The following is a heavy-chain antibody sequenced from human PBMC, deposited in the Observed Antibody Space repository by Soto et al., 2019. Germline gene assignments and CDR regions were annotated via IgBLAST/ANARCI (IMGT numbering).Heavy chain of an antibody. J-gene: IGHJ6*02. CDR3: ASYDFWSGYYPGARDYYYGMDV. CDR2: IIPIFGTA. Sequence: SVKVSCKASGGTFSSYAISWVRQAPGQGLEWMGGIIPIFGTANYAQKFQGRVTITADESTSTAYMELSSLRSEDTAVYYCASYDFWSGYYPGARDYYYGMDVWGQGTTVTVSS. CDR1: GGTFSSYA. V-gene: IGHV1-69*13. D-gene: IGHD3-3*01.